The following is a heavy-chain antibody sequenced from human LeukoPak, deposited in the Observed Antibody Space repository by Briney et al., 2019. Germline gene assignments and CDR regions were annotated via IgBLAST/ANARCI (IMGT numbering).Heavy chain of an antibody. V-gene: IGHV4-59*01. CDR1: GGSFSGYY. Sequence: SETLSLTCAVYGGSFSGYYWSWIRQPPGKGLEWIGYIYYSGSTNYNPSLKSRVTISVDTSKNQFSLKLSSVTAADTAVYYCARYHGSMLDYWGQGTLVTVSS. D-gene: IGHD2-8*01. CDR2: IYYSGST. J-gene: IGHJ4*02. CDR3: ARYHGSMLDY.